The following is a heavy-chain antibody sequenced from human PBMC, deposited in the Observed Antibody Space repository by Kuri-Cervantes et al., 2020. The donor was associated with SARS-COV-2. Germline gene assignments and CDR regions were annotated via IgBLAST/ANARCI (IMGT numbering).Heavy chain of an antibody. D-gene: IGHD3-10*01. V-gene: IGHV3-21*04. CDR2: ISSSSSYI. CDR1: GFTFSSYS. CDR3: AKDMGGVLWFGELFTSYYYGMDV. J-gene: IGHJ6*02. Sequence: GESLKISCAASGFTFSSYSMNWVRQAPGKGLEWVSSISSSSSYIYYADSVKGRFTISRDNSKNTLYLQMNSLRAEDTALYYCAKDMGGVLWFGELFTSYYYGMDVWGQGTTVTVSS.